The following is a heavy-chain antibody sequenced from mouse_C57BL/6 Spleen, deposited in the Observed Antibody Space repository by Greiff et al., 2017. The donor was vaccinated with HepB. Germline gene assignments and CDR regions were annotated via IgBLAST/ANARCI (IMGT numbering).Heavy chain of an antibody. CDR2: IDPSDSYT. Sequence: VQLQQPGAELVKPGASVKMSCKASGYTFTSYWITWVKQRPGQGLEWIGDIDPSDSYTNYNQKFKGKATLTVDTSSSTAYMQLSSLTSEDSAVYYCARRDRWYFDVWGTGTTVTVSS. J-gene: IGHJ1*03. CDR3: ARRDRWYFDV. D-gene: IGHD3-3*01. V-gene: IGHV1-69*02. CDR1: GYTFTSYW.